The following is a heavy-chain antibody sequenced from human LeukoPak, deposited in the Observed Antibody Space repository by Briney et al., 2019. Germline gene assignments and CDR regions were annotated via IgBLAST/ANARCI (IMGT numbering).Heavy chain of an antibody. J-gene: IGHJ4*02. CDR1: GGSISSYY. Sequence: PSETLSLTCTVSGGSISSYYWSWLRQPPGKGLEGIGYNYYSGSTNYNPSLKSRVTISVDTSKNQFSLKLSSVTAADTAVYYCARGRARYFDWLLSQYYFDYWGQGTLVTVSS. V-gene: IGHV4-59*01. CDR2: NYYSGST. D-gene: IGHD3-9*01. CDR3: ARGRARYFDWLLSQYYFDY.